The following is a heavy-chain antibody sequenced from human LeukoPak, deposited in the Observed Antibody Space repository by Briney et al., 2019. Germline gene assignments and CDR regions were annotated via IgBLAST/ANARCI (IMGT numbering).Heavy chain of an antibody. V-gene: IGHV4-61*05. Sequence: SETLSLTCTVSGGSISSSSYYWSWLRQPPGTGLEWIGYISYSGSTNYNPSLKSRVTISLDTSKNQFSLKLSSVTAADTAVYYCAGHHPRNTVDFWGQGTLVTVSS. D-gene: IGHD2-8*02. CDR1: GGSISSSSYY. J-gene: IGHJ4*02. CDR2: ISYSGST. CDR3: AGHHPRNTVDF.